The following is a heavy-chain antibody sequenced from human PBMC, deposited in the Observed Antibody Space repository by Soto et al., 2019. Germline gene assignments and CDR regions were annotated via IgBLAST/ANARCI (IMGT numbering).Heavy chain of an antibody. J-gene: IGHJ4*02. CDR3: ARLYLPNAVAARPLPTGYYFDY. Sequence: LSLPCTVSGGSLSSYYWSWIRQPPGKGLEWIGYIYYSGSTNYNPSLKSRGTISVDTSKNQFSLKLSSVTAADTAVYYCARLYLPNAVAARPLPTGYYFDYWGQGTRATVS. D-gene: IGHD6-6*01. CDR1: GGSLSSYY. CDR2: IYYSGST. V-gene: IGHV4-59*01.